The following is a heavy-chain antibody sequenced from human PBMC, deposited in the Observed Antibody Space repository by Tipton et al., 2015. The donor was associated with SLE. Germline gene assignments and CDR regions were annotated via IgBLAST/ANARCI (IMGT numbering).Heavy chain of an antibody. V-gene: IGHV4-34*01. D-gene: IGHD6-13*01. Sequence: TLSLTCAVYGGSISAYYWSWIRQPPGKGLEWIGEISHTGSTNFNPSLKSRVAISADTSKNQVSLKLTSVTAADTAVYYCARGWYSRNWEWWFDPWGQGTLVTVSS. CDR2: ISHTGST. J-gene: IGHJ5*02. CDR3: ARGWYSRNWEWWFDP. CDR1: GGSISAYY.